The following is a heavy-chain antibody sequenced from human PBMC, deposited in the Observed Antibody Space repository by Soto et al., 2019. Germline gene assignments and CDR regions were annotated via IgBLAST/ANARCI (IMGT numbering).Heavy chain of an antibody. CDR1: GFTFRNHA. CDR3: AKNQGVELVPLATVDWFDP. CDR2: IWYDGTSK. J-gene: IGHJ5*02. D-gene: IGHD1-26*01. V-gene: IGHV3-33*08. Sequence: GWSLRLSCAASGFTFRNHAMHLVRQAPGKGLEWVGLIWYDGTSKYYADSVKGRFTISRDNSKSTVYLELNKLSAEDTAVYHCAKNQGVELVPLATVDWFDPWGQGSVVTVSS.